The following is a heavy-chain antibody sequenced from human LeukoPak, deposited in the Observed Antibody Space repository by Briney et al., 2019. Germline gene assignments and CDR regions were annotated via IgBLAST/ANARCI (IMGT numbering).Heavy chain of an antibody. CDR1: GDSISSSTYY. J-gene: IGHJ4*02. Sequence: SETLSLTCTVSGDSISSSTYYWGWIRQSPGKGLEWIGSIYYSGSTSYNPSLKSRVTISGDTSDNQFSLNLSSVTAADTAMYYCARYRIDLYFFDFWGQGTLVTVSS. CDR2: IYYSGST. CDR3: ARYRIDLYFFDF. V-gene: IGHV4-39*01. D-gene: IGHD2-15*01.